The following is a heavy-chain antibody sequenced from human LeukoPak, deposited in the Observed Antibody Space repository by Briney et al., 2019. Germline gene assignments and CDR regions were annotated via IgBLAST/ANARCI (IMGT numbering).Heavy chain of an antibody. Sequence: SETLSLTCTASGCSISSGTYYWSWIRPPAGQGLESVGHIGSTNSYSPLNSRVTITVDTSKNQFSLKLSSVTAADTAVYYCARGLNYYDSSGRPHWYFDLWGRGTLVTVS. J-gene: IGHJ2*01. CDR1: GCSISSGTYY. V-gene: IGHV4-61*09. CDR2: IGST. D-gene: IGHD3-22*01. CDR3: ARGLNYYDSSGRPHWYFDL.